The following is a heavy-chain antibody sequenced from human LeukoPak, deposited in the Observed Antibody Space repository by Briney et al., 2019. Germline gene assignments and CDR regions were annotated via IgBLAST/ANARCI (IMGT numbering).Heavy chain of an antibody. CDR1: GGSISSSSYY. CDR3: ARPQGYQLLDFEY. D-gene: IGHD2-2*01. J-gene: IGHJ4*02. V-gene: IGHV4-39*01. Sequence: SETLSLTCTVSGGSISSSSYYWGWTRQPPGKGLEWIGSIYYSGSTYYNPSLKSRVTISVDTSKNQFSLKLSSVTAADTAAYYCARPQGYQLLDFEYWGQGTLVTVSS. CDR2: IYYSGST.